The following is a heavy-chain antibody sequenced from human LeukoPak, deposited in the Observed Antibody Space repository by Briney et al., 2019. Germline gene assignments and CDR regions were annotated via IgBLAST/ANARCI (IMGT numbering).Heavy chain of an antibody. CDR3: ARGSFLITFGGFIG. CDR1: GFTFSSYS. V-gene: IGHV3-21*01. CDR2: ISSSSSYI. D-gene: IGHD3-16*02. J-gene: IGHJ4*02. Sequence: GGSLRLSCAASGFTFSSYSMNWVRQAPGKGLEWVSSISSSSSYIYYADSVKGRFTISRDNAKNSLFLQMNSLRAEDTAVYYCARGSFLITFGGFIGWGQGTLVTVSS.